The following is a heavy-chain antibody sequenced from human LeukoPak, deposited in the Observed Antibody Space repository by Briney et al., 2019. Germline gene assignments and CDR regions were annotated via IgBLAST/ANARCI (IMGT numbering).Heavy chain of an antibody. V-gene: IGHV3-48*03. CDR2: ISNSGTAI. Sequence: PGGSLRLSCAASGFTFSSYEMNWVRQAPGKGLEWVSYISNSGTAIYYADSVKGRFTISRDNAKSSLYLQMNSLRAADTPVYYCARAGYSMDTEYFQHWGQGTLVTVSS. CDR1: GFTFSSYE. D-gene: IGHD5-18*01. CDR3: ARAGYSMDTEYFQH. J-gene: IGHJ1*01.